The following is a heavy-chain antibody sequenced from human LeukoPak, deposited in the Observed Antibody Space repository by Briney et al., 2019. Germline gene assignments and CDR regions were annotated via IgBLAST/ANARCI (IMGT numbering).Heavy chain of an antibody. J-gene: IGHJ4*02. V-gene: IGHV3-74*01. Sequence: GGSLRLSCVASGFPFSSYWMTWVRQAPGKGLVWVSRIASDGSSTTYADSVKGRFSISRDNARNTLYLQMNSLRVEDTAVYYCARGRPHGNDYWGQGTLVTVSS. D-gene: IGHD4-23*01. CDR3: ARGRPHGNDY. CDR1: GFPFSSYW. CDR2: IASDGSST.